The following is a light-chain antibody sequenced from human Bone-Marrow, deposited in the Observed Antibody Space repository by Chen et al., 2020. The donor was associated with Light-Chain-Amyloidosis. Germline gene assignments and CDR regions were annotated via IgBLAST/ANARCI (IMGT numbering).Light chain of an antibody. V-gene: IGLV3-21*02. CDR1: NSGSTS. CDR3: QVWDRSSDRPV. CDR2: DES. J-gene: IGLJ3*02. Sequence: SYVLTQPSSVSVAPGQTATIACGGNNSGSTSVHWYQQTPGQAPLLVVYDESDRPSGIPARLSGSNSGNTATLTISRVEAGDEADYYCQVWDRSSDRPVFGGGTKLTVL.